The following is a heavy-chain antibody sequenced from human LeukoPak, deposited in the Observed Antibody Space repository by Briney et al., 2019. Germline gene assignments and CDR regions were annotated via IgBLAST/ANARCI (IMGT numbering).Heavy chain of an antibody. D-gene: IGHD3-10*01. V-gene: IGHV3-23*01. J-gene: IGHJ4*02. CDR1: GFTFSSYA. CDR3: AKSYGSGSQWGYFDY. CDR2: ISGSGGST. Sequence: GGSLRLSCAASGFTFSSYAMSWVRQAPGKGMEWVAAISGSGGSTYYADSVKGGFTISRDNSKITLYLQMNSLRAEDTAVYYCAKSYGSGSQWGYFDYWGQGTLVTVSS.